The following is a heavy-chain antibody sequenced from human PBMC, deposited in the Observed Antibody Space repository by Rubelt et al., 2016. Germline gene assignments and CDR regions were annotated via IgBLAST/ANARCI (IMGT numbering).Heavy chain of an antibody. Sequence: QVQLVQSWAEVRKPGASVKVSCQASGYTPINYDINWVRQAPGQGLEWVGWVSPYTTNTNYAQHLPGRVTLTTDPSTETAYLELRSLRSDDTAVYFCTRGLVFDPWGQGTLVTVSS. CDR2: VSPYTTNT. V-gene: IGHV1-18*04. CDR1: GYTPINYD. J-gene: IGHJ5*02. CDR3: TRGLVFDP. D-gene: IGHD4-11*01.